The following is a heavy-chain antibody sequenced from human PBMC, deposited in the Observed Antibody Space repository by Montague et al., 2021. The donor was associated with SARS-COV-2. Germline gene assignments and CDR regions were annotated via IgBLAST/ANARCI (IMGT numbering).Heavy chain of an antibody. D-gene: IGHD6-19*01. CDR3: ARGPKYSSGWTGYYYGLDV. Sequence: SLRLSCAASGFIFRSYVMHWVRHAPGKGLAWMAVIWYDESKEYYADSVKGRFIISRDTSKDILFLQMSSLRVEDTAVYYCARGPKYSSGWTGYYYGLDVWGPGTTVTVSS. V-gene: IGHV3-33*01. CDR2: IWYDESKE. J-gene: IGHJ6*02. CDR1: GFIFRSYV.